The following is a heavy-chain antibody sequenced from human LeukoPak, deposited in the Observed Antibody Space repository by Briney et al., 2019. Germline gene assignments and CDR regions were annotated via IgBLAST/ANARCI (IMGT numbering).Heavy chain of an antibody. D-gene: IGHD5-18*01. CDR2: ISGNGGRT. Sequence: GGSLRLSCAASGFTFSSYAMSWVRQAPGKGLEWVSVISGNGGRTYYADSVKGRFTISRDNSKNTLYLQMDSLRGEDTAVYYCAKVRDLDTVLGRFDNWGQGTLVTVSS. CDR1: GFTFSSYA. J-gene: IGHJ5*02. V-gene: IGHV3-23*01. CDR3: AKVRDLDTVLGRFDN.